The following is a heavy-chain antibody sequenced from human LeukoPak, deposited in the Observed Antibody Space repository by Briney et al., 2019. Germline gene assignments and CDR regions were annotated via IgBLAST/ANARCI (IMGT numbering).Heavy chain of an antibody. J-gene: IGHJ4*02. D-gene: IGHD3-10*01. Sequence: PSETLSLTCTVSGGSISSGGYYWSWIRQHPGKGLEWIGYIYYSGSTYYNPSLKSRVTISVDTSKNQFSLKLSSVTAADTAVYYCARGGSGSYYPDYWGQGTLVTVSS. V-gene: IGHV4-31*03. CDR3: ARGGSGSYYPDY. CDR1: GGSISSGGYY. CDR2: IYYSGST.